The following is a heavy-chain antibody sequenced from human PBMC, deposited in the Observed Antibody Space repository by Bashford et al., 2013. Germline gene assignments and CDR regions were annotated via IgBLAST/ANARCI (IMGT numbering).Heavy chain of an antibody. D-gene: IGHD1-14*01. Sequence: VRQAPGKGLEWVANINQYGSEEYYVDSVKGRFTISRDNAEDSLYLQMSSLRADDTAVYYCARDGPPGGSVSSRHFQYWGQGTLVTVSS. CDR2: INQYGSEE. CDR3: ARDGPPGGSVSSRHFQY. J-gene: IGHJ4*02. V-gene: IGHV3-7*03.